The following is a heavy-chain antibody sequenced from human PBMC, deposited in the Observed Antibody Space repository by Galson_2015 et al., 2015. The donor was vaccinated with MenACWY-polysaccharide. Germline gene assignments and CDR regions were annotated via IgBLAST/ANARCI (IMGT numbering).Heavy chain of an antibody. D-gene: IGHD3-10*02. CDR1: GSKFRGSG. Sequence: SLRLSCAASGSKFRGSGMHWVRQAPGKGLEWVAVILYDGSQKQYTDSVRGRFSISRDNSKNTLYQEMNSLRAEDTALYYCAREGSRIVFHAFDIWGQGTMVIVSS. V-gene: IGHV3-33*01. CDR3: AREGSRIVFHAFDI. CDR2: ILYDGSQK. J-gene: IGHJ3*02.